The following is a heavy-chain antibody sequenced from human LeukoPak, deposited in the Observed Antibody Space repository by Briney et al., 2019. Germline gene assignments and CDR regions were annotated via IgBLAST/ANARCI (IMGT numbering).Heavy chain of an antibody. CDR3: ARDTLWE. J-gene: IGHJ4*02. CDR1: GFTFSGYT. Sequence: PGGSLRLSCAVSGFTFSGYTMHWVRQAPGKGLGWVAVISFDGSNKYYGDSVKGRFTISRDNSKNTLYLQMNSLRPDDTAIYYCARDTLWEWGQGTLVTVSS. D-gene: IGHD1-26*01. CDR2: ISFDGSNK. V-gene: IGHV3-30-3*01.